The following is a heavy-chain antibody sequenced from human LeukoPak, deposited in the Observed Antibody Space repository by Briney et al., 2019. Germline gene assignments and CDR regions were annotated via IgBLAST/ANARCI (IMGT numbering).Heavy chain of an antibody. Sequence: SETLSLTCSVSGGSVSSSSYYWGWVRQPPGKGLEWIGSFHYSGSTYYNPSLKSRVTISGDTSKNQFSLHLNSVTPEDTAVYYCARRLTQYDCFDPWGQGILVTVSS. D-gene: IGHD2-2*01. CDR3: ARRLTQYDCFDP. V-gene: IGHV4-39*01. CDR2: FHYSGST. J-gene: IGHJ5*02. CDR1: GGSVSSSSYY.